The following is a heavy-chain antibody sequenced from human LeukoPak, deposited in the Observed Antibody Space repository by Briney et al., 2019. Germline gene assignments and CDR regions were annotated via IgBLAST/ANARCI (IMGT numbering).Heavy chain of an antibody. CDR3: AREIYGYCSSTSCYGMDV. Sequence: GRSLRLSCAASGFTFSSYAMHWVRQAPGKGLEWVAVISYDGSNKYYADSVKGQFTISRDNSKNTLYLQMNSLRAENTAVYYCAREIYGYCSSTSCYGMDVWGQGTTVTVSS. D-gene: IGHD2-2*03. CDR2: ISYDGSNK. V-gene: IGHV3-30-3*01. J-gene: IGHJ6*02. CDR1: GFTFSSYA.